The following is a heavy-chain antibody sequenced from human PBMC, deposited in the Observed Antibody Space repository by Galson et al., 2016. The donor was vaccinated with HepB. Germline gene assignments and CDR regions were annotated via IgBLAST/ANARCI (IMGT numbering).Heavy chain of an antibody. V-gene: IGHV3-7*03. CDR2: INQGGGEK. Sequence: SLRLSCAASGFTFTRHWMHWVRQAPGKGLEWVANINQGGGEKYYVDSVKGRFTISRDNFKNSLYLQMNSLRAEDTAVYYCANHRGWGQGTLVTVSS. D-gene: IGHD1-14*01. J-gene: IGHJ4*02. CDR1: GFTFTRHW. CDR3: ANHRG.